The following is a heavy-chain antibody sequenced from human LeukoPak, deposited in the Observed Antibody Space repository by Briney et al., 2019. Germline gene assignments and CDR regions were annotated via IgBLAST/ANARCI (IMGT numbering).Heavy chain of an antibody. J-gene: IGHJ4*02. V-gene: IGHV1-2*02. CDR1: GYTFTGYN. CDR2: INPNSAGT. CDR3: ARDCGYDSKRMNYFDS. D-gene: IGHD5-12*01. Sequence: ASVKVSCKASGYTFTGYNMHWVRQAPGQGPEWMGWINPNSAGTNYAQKFQGRVTMTRDTSISTVYMELSRLRSDDTAVYYCARDCGYDSKRMNYFDSWGQGTLVTVSS.